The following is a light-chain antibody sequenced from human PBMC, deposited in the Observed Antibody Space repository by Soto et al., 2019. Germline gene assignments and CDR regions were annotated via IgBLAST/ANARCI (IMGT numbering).Light chain of an antibody. CDR1: SSDVGGYNY. V-gene: IGLV2-8*01. J-gene: IGLJ1*01. CDR3: SSYAGSNKV. CDR2: EVS. Sequence: QSALTQPPSASGSPGQSVTISCTGTSSDVGGYNYVSWYQQHPGKAPKLTIYEVSKRPSGVPDRFSGSKSGNTASLTVPGLQAEDEADYYCSSYAGSNKVFGTGTKVTVL.